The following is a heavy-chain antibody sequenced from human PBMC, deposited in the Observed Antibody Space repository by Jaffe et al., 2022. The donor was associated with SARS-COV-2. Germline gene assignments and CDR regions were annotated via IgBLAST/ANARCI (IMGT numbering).Heavy chain of an antibody. Sequence: QVQLQESGPGLVKPSQTLSLTCTVSGGSISSGDCYWSWIRQHPGRGLEWIGYIHYTGTTYYSPSLKSRVTMSVDTSKNQFSLKLSSVTAADTAVYYCARDSDGSGYYAWFDPWGQGTLVTVSS. V-gene: IGHV4-31*03. D-gene: IGHD3-22*01. CDR3: ARDSDGSGYYAWFDP. CDR2: IHYTGTT. J-gene: IGHJ5*02. CDR1: GGSISSGDCY.